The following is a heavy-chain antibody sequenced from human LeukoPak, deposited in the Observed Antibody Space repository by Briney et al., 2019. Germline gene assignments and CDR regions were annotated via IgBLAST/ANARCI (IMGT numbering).Heavy chain of an antibody. V-gene: IGHV3-21*01. CDR3: ARDSVRFGDNGY. D-gene: IGHD3-16*01. CDR1: GFTFSSYS. J-gene: IGHJ4*02. Sequence: GGSLRLSCAASGFTFSSYSMNWVRQAPGKGLEWVSSTSSSSSYIYYADSVKGRFTISRDNAKNSPYLQMNSLRAEDTAVYYCARDSVRFGDNGYWGQGTLVTVSS. CDR2: TSSSSSYI.